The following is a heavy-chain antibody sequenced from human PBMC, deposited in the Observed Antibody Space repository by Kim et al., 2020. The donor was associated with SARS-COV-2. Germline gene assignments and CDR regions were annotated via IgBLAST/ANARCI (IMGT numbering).Heavy chain of an antibody. CDR3: AKRVREQQREDTDAFDI. D-gene: IGHD6-13*01. J-gene: IGHJ3*02. CDR2: ISYDGSNK. V-gene: IGHV3-30*18. CDR1: GFTFSSYG. Sequence: GGSLRLSCAASGFTFSSYGMHWVRQAPGKGLEWVAVISYDGSNKYYADSVKGRFTISRDNSKNTLYLQMNSLRAEDTAVYYCAKRVREQQREDTDAFDIWGQGTMVTVSS.